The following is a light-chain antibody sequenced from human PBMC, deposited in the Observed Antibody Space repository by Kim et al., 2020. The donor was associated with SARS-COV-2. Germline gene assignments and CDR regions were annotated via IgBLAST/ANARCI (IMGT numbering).Light chain of an antibody. CDR2: AAS. J-gene: IGKJ3*01. V-gene: IGKV1-27*01. CDR3: QKYNSAVLT. Sequence: ASVGDRVTITCRASQGINNYLAWYQQRPGKVPKLLIHAASTLQSGVPSRFCGSGSGTDFTLTISSLQPEDVATYYCQKYNSAVLTFGPGTKVDIK. CDR1: QGINNY.